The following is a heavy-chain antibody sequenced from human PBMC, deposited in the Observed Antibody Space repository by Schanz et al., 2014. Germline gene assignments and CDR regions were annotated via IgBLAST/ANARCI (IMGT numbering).Heavy chain of an antibody. CDR3: AGTYCSSTSCYTGYYYMDV. Sequence: QVQLVQSGAEVKKPGASVKVSCKASGYTFTSDSMHWVRQAPGQGLEWMGRIIPILGIANYAQKFQGRVTNTADKSTSTAYMDLSSLRPEDTAVYYCAGTYCSSTSCYTGYYYMDVWGKGTTVTVSS. J-gene: IGHJ6*03. CDR2: IIPILGIA. V-gene: IGHV1-69*09. D-gene: IGHD2-2*02. CDR1: GYTFTSDS.